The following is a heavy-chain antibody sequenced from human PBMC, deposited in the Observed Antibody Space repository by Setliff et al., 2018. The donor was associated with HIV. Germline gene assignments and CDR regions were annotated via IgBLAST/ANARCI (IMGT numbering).Heavy chain of an antibody. Sequence: KTSETLSLTCAVYGGSFNGYSWTWIRQPPGKRLEWIGGINHRGRPKYNPSLNSRVTMSVDKSRNQFSLKVSSVTAADTAVYYCARVSSTYWYSIFRNYYYHMDVWGKGTTVTVSS. V-gene: IGHV4-34*01. D-gene: IGHD2-8*02. CDR2: INHRGRP. J-gene: IGHJ6*03. CDR3: ARVSSTYWYSIFRNYYYHMDV. CDR1: GGSFNGYS.